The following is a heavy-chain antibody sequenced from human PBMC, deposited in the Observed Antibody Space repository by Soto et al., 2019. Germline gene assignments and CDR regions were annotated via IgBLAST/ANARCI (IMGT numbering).Heavy chain of an antibody. Sequence: QVQLQESGPGLVKPSGTLSLTCAVSGTSISSSQWWSWVRPPPGKGLEWIGEIYHNERTNYNPSLKSRLTMSLDKSKNQVSLKLRSVTAADTATYYCGRTKDYVYGVDVWGQGTTVTVSS. V-gene: IGHV4-4*02. CDR3: GRTKDYVYGVDV. J-gene: IGHJ6*02. CDR2: IYHNERT. CDR1: GTSISSSQW.